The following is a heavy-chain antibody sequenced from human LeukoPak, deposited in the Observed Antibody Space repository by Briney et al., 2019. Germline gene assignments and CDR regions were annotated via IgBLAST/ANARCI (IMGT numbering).Heavy chain of an antibody. D-gene: IGHD5-18*01. CDR2: INHSGST. CDR1: GGSFSGYY. Sequence: PSETLSLTCAVYGGSFSGYYWSWIRQPPGKGLEWIGEINHSGSTYYNPSLKSRVTMSVDTSKNQFSLNLSSVTAADTAVYYCARHGSGIQLWLSSGDFDYWGQGTLVTVSS. CDR3: ARHGSGIQLWLSSGDFDY. J-gene: IGHJ4*02. V-gene: IGHV4-34*01.